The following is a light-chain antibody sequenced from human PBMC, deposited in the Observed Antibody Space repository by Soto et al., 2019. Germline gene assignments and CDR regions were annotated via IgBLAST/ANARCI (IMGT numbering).Light chain of an antibody. J-gene: IGKJ1*01. Sequence: DIVMTQSPDSLAVSLGERATINCKSNQSVVYSSNNKNYLTWYQQKPGQPPKLLIYWASTRESGVPDRFSGSGSGTDFTLTISSLQAEDVAVYYCQQYYSTPWTFGPGTKVEIK. CDR2: WAS. V-gene: IGKV4-1*01. CDR1: QSVVYSSNNKNY. CDR3: QQYYSTPWT.